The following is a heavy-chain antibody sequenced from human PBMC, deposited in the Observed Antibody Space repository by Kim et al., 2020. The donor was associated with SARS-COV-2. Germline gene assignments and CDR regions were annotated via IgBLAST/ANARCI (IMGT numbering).Heavy chain of an antibody. J-gene: IGHJ6*02. V-gene: IGHV1-2*04. D-gene: IGHD1-26*01. CDR3: ARERSEVSGSYSDGMDV. CDR1: GYTFTGYY. Sequence: ASVKVSCKASGYTFTGYYMHWVRQAPGQGLEWMGWINPNSGGTNYAQKFQGWVTMTRDTSTSTAYMELSRLRSDDTAVYYCARERSEVSGSYSDGMDVWGQGTTVTVSS. CDR2: INPNSGGT.